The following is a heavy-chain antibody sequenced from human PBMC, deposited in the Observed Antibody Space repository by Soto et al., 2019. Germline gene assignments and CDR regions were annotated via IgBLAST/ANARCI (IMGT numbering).Heavy chain of an antibody. D-gene: IGHD2-2*01. V-gene: IGHV1-8*01. CDR3: ARGWRRYCISTSCYGHYYYGMDV. J-gene: IGHJ6*02. CDR2: MNPNSGNT. CDR1: GYTFTSYD. Sequence: QVQLVQSGAEVKKPGASVKVSCKASGYTFTSYDINWVRQATGQGLEWMGWMNPNSGNTGYAQKFQGRVTMTRNTSISSAYMELSSLRSEDTAVYYCARGWRRYCISTSCYGHYYYGMDVWGQGTTVTVSS.